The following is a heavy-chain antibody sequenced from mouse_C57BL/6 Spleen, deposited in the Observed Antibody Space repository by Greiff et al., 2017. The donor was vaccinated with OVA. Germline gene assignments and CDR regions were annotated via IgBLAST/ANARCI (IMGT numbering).Heavy chain of an antibody. D-gene: IGHD2-3*01. CDR3: ATHPDGYYYFDY. CDR2: IHPNSGST. J-gene: IGHJ2*01. V-gene: IGHV1-64*01. Sequence: QVQLQQPGAELVKPGASVKLSCKASGYTFTSYWMHWVKQRPGQGLEWIGMIHPNSGSTNYNETLKSKATLTVDKSSSTAYMQLSSLTSEDSAVYYCATHPDGYYYFDYWGQGTTLTVSS. CDR1: GYTFTSYW.